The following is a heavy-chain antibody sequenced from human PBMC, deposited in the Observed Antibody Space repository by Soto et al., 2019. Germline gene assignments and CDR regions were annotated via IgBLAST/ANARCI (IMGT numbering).Heavy chain of an antibody. Sequence: ASVKVSCKASGGTFSSYAISWVRQAPGQGLEWMGGIIPIFGTANYAQKFQGRVTITADESTSTAYMELSSLRSEDTAVYYCARDLGYYYDSSGPHTRPFDYWGQGTLVTVSS. CDR3: ARDLGYYYDSSGPHTRPFDY. CDR1: GGTFSSYA. CDR2: IIPIFGTA. J-gene: IGHJ4*02. V-gene: IGHV1-69*13. D-gene: IGHD3-22*01.